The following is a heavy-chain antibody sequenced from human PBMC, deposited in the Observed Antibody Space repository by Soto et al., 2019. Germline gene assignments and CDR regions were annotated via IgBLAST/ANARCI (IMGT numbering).Heavy chain of an antibody. CDR2: IYYSGST. CDR3: AGCWYTNKYNWFDP. Sequence: SETLSLTCTVSGGSISSYYWSWIRQPPGKGLEWIGYIYYSGSTNYNPSLKSRVTISVDTSKNQFSLKLSSVTAADTAVYYCAGCWYTNKYNWFDPWGQGTLVTVSS. D-gene: IGHD2-2*02. J-gene: IGHJ5*02. V-gene: IGHV4-59*01. CDR1: GGSISSYY.